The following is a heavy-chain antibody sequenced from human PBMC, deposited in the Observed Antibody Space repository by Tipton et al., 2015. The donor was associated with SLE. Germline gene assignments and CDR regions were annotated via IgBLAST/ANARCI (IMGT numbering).Heavy chain of an antibody. Sequence: TLSLTCTVSGGSISSSSYYWGWIRQPPGKGLDWIGSIYYSGITYYNPSLKSRVTISVDTSKNQFSLKLSSVTAADTAVYYCARILIGGGWSHDAFDIWGQGTMVTVSS. CDR1: GGSISSSSYY. D-gene: IGHD6-19*01. J-gene: IGHJ3*02. CDR2: IYYSGIT. V-gene: IGHV4-39*07. CDR3: ARILIGGGWSHDAFDI.